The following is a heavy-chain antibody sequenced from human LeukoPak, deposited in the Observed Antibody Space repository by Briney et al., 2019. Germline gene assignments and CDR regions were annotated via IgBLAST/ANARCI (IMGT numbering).Heavy chain of an antibody. CDR3: ARVTSYYYNTSGDYYFDS. CDR2: IIQDGSAK. J-gene: IGHJ4*02. Sequence: GGSLRLSCVGSGFTFSNYLMSWVRQAPGKGLVWVANIIQDGSAKNYVDSVEGRFTISRDNAKNSLYLQMNSLRTEDTAVYYCARVTSYYYNTSGDYYFDSWGRGTLVTVSS. V-gene: IGHV3-7*04. D-gene: IGHD3-22*01. CDR1: GFTFSNYL.